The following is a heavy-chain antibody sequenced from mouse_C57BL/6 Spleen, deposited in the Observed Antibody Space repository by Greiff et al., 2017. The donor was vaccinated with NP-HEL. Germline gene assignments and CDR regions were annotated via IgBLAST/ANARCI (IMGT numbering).Heavy chain of an antibody. CDR2: ISSGSSTI. V-gene: IGHV5-17*01. CDR1: GFTFSDYG. J-gene: IGHJ1*03. Sequence: EVQLVESGGGLVKPGGSLKLSCAASGFTFSDYGMHWVRQAPEKGLEWVAYISSGSSTIYYADTVKGRFTISRDNAKNTLFLQMTSLRSEDTAMYYCARRRAYGSSHWYFDVWGTGTTVTVSS. CDR3: ARRRAYGSSHWYFDV. D-gene: IGHD1-1*01.